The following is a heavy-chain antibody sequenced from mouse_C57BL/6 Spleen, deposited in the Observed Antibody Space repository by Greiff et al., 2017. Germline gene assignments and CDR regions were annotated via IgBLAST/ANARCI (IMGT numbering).Heavy chain of an antibody. V-gene: IGHV5-6*01. CDR2: ISSGGSYT. J-gene: IGHJ3*01. D-gene: IGHD2-4*01. Sequence: EVQGVESGGDLVKPGGSLKLSCAASGFTFSSYGMSWVRQTPDKRLEWVATISSGGSYTYYPDSVKGRFTISRDNAKNTLYLQMSSLKSEDTAMYYCARDYDGFAYWGQGTLVTVS. CDR3: ARDYDGFAY. CDR1: GFTFSSYG.